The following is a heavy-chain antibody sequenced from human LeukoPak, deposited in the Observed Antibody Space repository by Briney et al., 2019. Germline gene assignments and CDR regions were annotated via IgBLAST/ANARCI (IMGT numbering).Heavy chain of an antibody. D-gene: IGHD5-12*01. CDR3: VRHDGRGGATMGSLDS. CDR2: INHSGST. Sequence: SETLSLTCAVSVGSISSTNWWNWVRQPPGKGLEWVGEINHSGSTNYNPSLNSRVTISVDTSKNQFSLQLNSVTAADTAVYYCVRHDGRGGATMGSLDSWGQGSLVTVSS. J-gene: IGHJ4*02. V-gene: IGHV4-4*02. CDR1: VGSISSTNW.